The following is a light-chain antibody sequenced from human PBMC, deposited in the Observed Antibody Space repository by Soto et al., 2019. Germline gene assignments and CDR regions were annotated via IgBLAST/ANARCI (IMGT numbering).Light chain of an antibody. J-gene: IGLJ1*01. CDR3: VSFTSSTTYV. Sequence: QSALTQPASVSDSPGQSITISCTGTSSDVGGSNHVSWYQQHPGKAPKLMIYDVTNRPSGVSHRFSGSKSGSTAFLIISGLQAEDEADYYCVSFTSSTTYVFGTGTKVTVL. CDR1: SSDVGGSNH. CDR2: DVT. V-gene: IGLV2-14*01.